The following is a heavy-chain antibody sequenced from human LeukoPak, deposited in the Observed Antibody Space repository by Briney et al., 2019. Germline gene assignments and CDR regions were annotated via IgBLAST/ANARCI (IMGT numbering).Heavy chain of an antibody. Sequence: GGSLRLSCAASGFTFSSYWMSWVRQAPGKGLEWVANIKQDGSEKFFMDSVKGRFTISRDNAKNSLYLQMNSLRAEDTAVYYCAKHHCSSTSCYRVFDFWGQGTLVTVSS. D-gene: IGHD2-2*02. J-gene: IGHJ4*02. V-gene: IGHV3-7*01. CDR2: IKQDGSEK. CDR1: GFTFSSYW. CDR3: AKHHCSSTSCYRVFDF.